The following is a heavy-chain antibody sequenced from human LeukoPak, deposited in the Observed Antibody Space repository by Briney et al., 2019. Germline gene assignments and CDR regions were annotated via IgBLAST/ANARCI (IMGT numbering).Heavy chain of an antibody. Sequence: GGSLRLSCAASGFTFSDSSMNWVRQGPGKGLEWLSYISPTSHTLYADSVKGRFTISRDNSKNTLYLQMNSLRAEDTAVYYCAKDSGYDSRGYWGQGTLVTVSS. J-gene: IGHJ4*02. CDR3: AKDSGYDSRGY. D-gene: IGHD5-12*01. CDR2: ISPTSHT. CDR1: GFTFSDSS. V-gene: IGHV3-11*05.